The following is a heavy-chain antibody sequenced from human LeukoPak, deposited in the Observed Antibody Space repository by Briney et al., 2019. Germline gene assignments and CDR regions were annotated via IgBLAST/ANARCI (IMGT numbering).Heavy chain of an antibody. CDR2: ISYDGSNK. CDR1: GFTFSSYG. J-gene: IGHJ4*02. V-gene: IGHV3-30*18. CDR3: AKDSYYYGSGSFDY. Sequence: PGGSLRLSCAASGFTFSSYGMHWVRQAPGKGREWVAVISYDGSNKYYADSVKGRFTISRDNSKNTLYLQMNSLRAEDTAVYYCAKDSYYYGSGSFDYWGQGTLVTVSS. D-gene: IGHD3-10*01.